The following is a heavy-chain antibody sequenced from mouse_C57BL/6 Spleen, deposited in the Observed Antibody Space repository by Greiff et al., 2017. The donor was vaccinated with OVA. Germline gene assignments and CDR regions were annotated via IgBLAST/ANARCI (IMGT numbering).Heavy chain of an antibody. CDR1: GYTFTDYA. Sequence: QVQLQQSGPELVRPGVSVKISCKGSGYTFTDYAMHWVKQSHAKSLEWIGVISTYYGDASYNQKFKDKATITLDKSSSTAYMELARLTSEDSAVYYCARDGPPFDDWGQGTTLTVSS. CDR3: ARDGPPFDD. D-gene: IGHD2-3*01. J-gene: IGHJ2*01. V-gene: IGHV1-67*01. CDR2: ISTYYGDA.